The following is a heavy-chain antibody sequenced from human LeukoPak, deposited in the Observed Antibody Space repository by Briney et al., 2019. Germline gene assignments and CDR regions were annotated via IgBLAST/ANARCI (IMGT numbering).Heavy chain of an antibody. CDR2: IKQDGSEK. V-gene: IGHV3-7*01. Sequence: AGGSLRLSCAASGFSFSTYWMTWVRQAPGKGLEWVANIKQDGSEKFYVDSVKGRFTISRDNAKNSLYVQMNSLGVEDTAVYYCARDIVGYICGLGRITLGFDSWGQGTVVTVSS. CDR1: GFSFSTYW. CDR3: ARDIVGYICGLGRITLGFDS. D-gene: IGHD5-18*01. J-gene: IGHJ4*02.